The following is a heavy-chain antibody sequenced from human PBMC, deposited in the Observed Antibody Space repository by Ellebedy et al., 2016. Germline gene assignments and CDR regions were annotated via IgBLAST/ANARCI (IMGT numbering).Heavy chain of an antibody. CDR2: IKSKTDGATT. CDR3: TTDAGGGITIFGVVR. CDR1: GFTFSNAC. J-gene: IGHJ4*02. V-gene: IGHV3-15*01. Sequence: GGSLRLSXAASGFTFSNACMSWVRQAPGKGLGWVGRIKSKTDGATTDYAAPVKGRFTISRDDSKNTLNLQMNSLKTEDTAVDYCTTDAGGGITIFGVVRWGQGTLVTVSS. D-gene: IGHD3-3*01.